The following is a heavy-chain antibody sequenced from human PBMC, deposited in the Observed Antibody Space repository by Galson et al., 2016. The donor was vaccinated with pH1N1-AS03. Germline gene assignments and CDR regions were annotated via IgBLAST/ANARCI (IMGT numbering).Heavy chain of an antibody. CDR3: ARAPDFGDQKSFDY. Sequence: LSLTCRVSGVSIRSGGYYWTWIRQFPGKGLEWIGFVYDIGGTNYNPSLRSRVSISLDTSRSQFSLRLTSVTAADTAVYYCARAPDFGDQKSFDYWGQGRLVIVSS. D-gene: IGHD4-17*01. J-gene: IGHJ4*02. CDR2: VYDIGGT. CDR1: GVSIRSGGYY. V-gene: IGHV4-31*03.